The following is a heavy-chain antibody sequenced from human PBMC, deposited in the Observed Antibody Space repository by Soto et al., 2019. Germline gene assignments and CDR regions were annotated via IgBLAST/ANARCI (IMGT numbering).Heavy chain of an antibody. Sequence: GESLKISCKGSGYTFTSYSIAWVRQMPGKGLEWMGIIYPYDSDTRYSPSFQGQVTISVDKSISTAYLQWSSLKASDTAMYYCATGSGISSFDAFNIWGQGTMVTVSS. CDR1: GYTFTSYS. CDR3: ATGSGISSFDAFNI. J-gene: IGHJ3*02. V-gene: IGHV5-51*01. D-gene: IGHD6-13*01. CDR2: IYPYDSDT.